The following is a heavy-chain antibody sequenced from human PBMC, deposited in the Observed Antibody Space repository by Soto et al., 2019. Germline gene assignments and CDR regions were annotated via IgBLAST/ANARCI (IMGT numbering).Heavy chain of an antibody. CDR1: GFTFSSYA. D-gene: IGHD2-2*01. Sequence: PGGSLRLSCAASGFTFSSYAMHWVRQAPGKGLEWVAVISYDGSNKYYADSVKGRFTISRDNSKNTLYLQMNSLRAEDTTVYYCARSRHSIVVVPAAIEGPGDYWGQGTLVTVSS. CDR3: ARSRHSIVVVPAAIEGPGDY. J-gene: IGHJ4*02. CDR2: ISYDGSNK. V-gene: IGHV3-30-3*01.